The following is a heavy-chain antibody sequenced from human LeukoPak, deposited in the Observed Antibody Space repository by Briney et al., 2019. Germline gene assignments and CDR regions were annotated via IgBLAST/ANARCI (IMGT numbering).Heavy chain of an antibody. CDR2: ISGSGGST. J-gene: IGHJ4*01. V-gene: IGHV3-23*01. CDR3: ARDRPYSSTWPPVDY. D-gene: IGHD6-19*01. Sequence: QPGGSLRLSCAASGFTFSSYAMSWVRPAPGEGLEWVSAISGSGGSTYYADSVKGRFTISRDNSKNTLYLQMHSLRAEDTAIYYCARDRPYSSTWPPVDYWGRGTLVTVSS. CDR1: GFTFSSYA.